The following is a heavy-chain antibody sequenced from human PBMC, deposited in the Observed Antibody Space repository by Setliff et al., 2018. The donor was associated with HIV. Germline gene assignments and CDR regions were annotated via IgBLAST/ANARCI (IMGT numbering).Heavy chain of an antibody. D-gene: IGHD3-22*01. CDR1: GGSISSYY. Sequence: SETLSLTCTVSGGSISSYYWSWIRQPAGKGLEWIGRIYTSGSTNYNPSLKSRVTISVDTSKNQFSPKLSSVTAADTAVYYCARSRLHYYDSSGYYPSYFDYWGQGTLVTVSS. CDR2: IYTSGST. V-gene: IGHV4-4*07. J-gene: IGHJ4*02. CDR3: ARSRLHYYDSSGYYPSYFDY.